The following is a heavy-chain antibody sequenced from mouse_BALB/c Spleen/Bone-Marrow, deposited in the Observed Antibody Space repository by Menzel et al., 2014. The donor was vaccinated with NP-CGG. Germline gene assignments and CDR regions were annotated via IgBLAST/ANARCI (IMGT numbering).Heavy chain of an antibody. CDR1: GFNIKDTY. CDR3: ATMITDWYFDA. D-gene: IGHD2-4*01. J-gene: IGHJ1*01. CDR2: IDPANGNT. Sequence: EVMLVESGAELVKPGASVKLSCTASGFNIKDTYMHWVKRRPEQGLEWIGRIDPANGNTKYDPKFQGKATITADTSSNTAYLQLSSLTSEDTAVYYCATMITDWYFDAWGAGTTVTVSS. V-gene: IGHV14-3*02.